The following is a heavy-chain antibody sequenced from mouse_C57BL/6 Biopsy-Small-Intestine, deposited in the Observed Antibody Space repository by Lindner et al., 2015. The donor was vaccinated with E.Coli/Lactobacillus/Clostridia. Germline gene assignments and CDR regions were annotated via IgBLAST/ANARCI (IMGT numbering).Heavy chain of an antibody. D-gene: IGHD2-3*01. CDR3: ARLGGYSYAMDY. CDR2: INPNNGGT. J-gene: IGHJ4*01. Sequence: VQLQESGPELVKPGASVKISCKASGYTFTDYYMNWVKQSHGKSLEWIGDINPNNGGTSYNQKFKGKATLTVDKSSSTAYMELRSLTSEDSAVYFCARLGGYSYAMDYWGQGTSVTVSS. V-gene: IGHV1-26*01. CDR1: GYTFTDYY.